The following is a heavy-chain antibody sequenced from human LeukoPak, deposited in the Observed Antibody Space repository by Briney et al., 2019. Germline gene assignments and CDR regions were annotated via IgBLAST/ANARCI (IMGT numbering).Heavy chain of an antibody. V-gene: IGHV4-34*01. CDR1: GGTFSGYY. CDR2: INHSGST. Sequence: SETLSLTCAVYGGTFSGYYWSWIRQPPGKGLEWIGEINHSGSTNYNPYLKSGGTISVDKYKNQFSLKLSSLTAAHTAVYYCARRRYSSSFFVYWGQGTLVTVSS. J-gene: IGHJ4*02. CDR3: ARRRYSSSFFVY. D-gene: IGHD6-6*01.